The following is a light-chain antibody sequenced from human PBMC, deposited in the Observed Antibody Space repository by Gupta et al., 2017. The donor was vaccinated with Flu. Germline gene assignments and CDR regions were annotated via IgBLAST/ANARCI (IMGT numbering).Light chain of an antibody. Sequence: DIQMTQSPSTLSASVGDRVTITCRASQSISSWLAWYQQKPGKAPKLLIYKASSLESGVPSRFSGSGSGTEFTVTISSLQPDEFATYYCQQYNSPRTFGQGTKVEIK. V-gene: IGKV1-5*03. J-gene: IGKJ1*01. CDR3: QQYNSPRT. CDR2: KAS. CDR1: QSISSW.